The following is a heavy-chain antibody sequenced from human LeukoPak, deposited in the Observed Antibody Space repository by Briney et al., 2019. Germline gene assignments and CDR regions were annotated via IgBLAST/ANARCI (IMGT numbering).Heavy chain of an antibody. Sequence: SETLSLTCTVSGGSISSSSYYWGWIRQPPGKGLEWIGSIYYSGSTNYNPSLKSRVTISVDTSKNQFSLKLSSVTAADTAVYYCTRPGGGGGSYYYFDYWGQGTLVTVSS. CDR2: IYYSGST. D-gene: IGHD1-26*01. J-gene: IGHJ4*02. CDR1: GGSISSSSYY. CDR3: TRPGGGGGSYYYFDY. V-gene: IGHV4-39*07.